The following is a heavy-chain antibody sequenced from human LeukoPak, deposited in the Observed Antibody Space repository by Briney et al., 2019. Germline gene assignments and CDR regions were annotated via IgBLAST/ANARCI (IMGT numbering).Heavy chain of an antibody. CDR3: AKAGITMIVVVPTVDY. CDR2: ISGSGGST. V-gene: IGHV3-23*01. Sequence: TGGSLRLSCAASGFTFSSYAMSWVRQAPGKGLEWVSAISGSGGSTYYADSVKGRFTISRDNSKNTLYLQMNSLRAEDTAVYYCAKAGITMIVVVPTVDYWGQGTLVTVSS. CDR1: GFTFSSYA. J-gene: IGHJ4*02. D-gene: IGHD3-22*01.